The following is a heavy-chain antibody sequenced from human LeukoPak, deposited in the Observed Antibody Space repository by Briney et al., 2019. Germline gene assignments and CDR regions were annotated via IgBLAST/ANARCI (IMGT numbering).Heavy chain of an antibody. J-gene: IGHJ4*02. CDR3: AKGGTYEVVPAAI. Sequence: GGSLRLSCAASGFTFSSYAMSWVRQAPGKGLEWVSEISGSGGSTYYADSVKGRFTISRDNSKNTLYLQMNSLRAEDTAVYYCAKGGTYEVVPAAIWGQGTLVTVSS. V-gene: IGHV3-23*01. CDR1: GFTFSSYA. D-gene: IGHD2-2*01. CDR2: ISGSGGST.